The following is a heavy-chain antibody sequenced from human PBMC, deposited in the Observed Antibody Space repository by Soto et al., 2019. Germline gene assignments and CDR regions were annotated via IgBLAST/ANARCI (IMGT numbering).Heavy chain of an antibody. D-gene: IGHD7-27*01. Sequence: EVQLVESGGGLVQPGGSLRLSCATSGFILSDCAMNWVRQAPGKGLEWVSYISSSSSVIDYADSVKGRFTVSRDNARNSLSLQMNSLRAEDTAVYYCARDLSWGSNWYYYMDVWGKGTKVTVSS. CDR1: GFILSDCA. CDR3: ARDLSWGSNWYYYMDV. CDR2: ISSSSSVI. J-gene: IGHJ6*03. V-gene: IGHV3-48*01.